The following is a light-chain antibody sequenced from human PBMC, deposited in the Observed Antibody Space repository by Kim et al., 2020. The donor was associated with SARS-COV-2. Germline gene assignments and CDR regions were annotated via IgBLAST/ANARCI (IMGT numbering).Light chain of an antibody. CDR2: EGT. CDR3: LTHDNFPPYP. J-gene: IGKJ2*01. CDR1: QDIDDY. Sequence: TPGNKVNIPCKASQDIDDYMNWYQQKTGEAAIFIIQEGTTLVHGIPPRFRGHGYGTEFTLTNNNIGAGDSAYYFLLTHDNFPPYPFGQGTKLEIK. V-gene: IGKV5-2*01.